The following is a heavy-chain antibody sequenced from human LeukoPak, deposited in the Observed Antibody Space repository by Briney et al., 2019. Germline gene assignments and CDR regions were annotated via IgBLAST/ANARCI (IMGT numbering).Heavy chain of an antibody. J-gene: IGHJ5*02. Sequence: GESLKISCKGSGYSFTSYWIGWVRQMPGKGLEWMGIIYPGDSDTRYSPSFQDQVTISADKSISTAYLQWSSLKASDTAMYYCARTGVAAAGPNWFDPWGQGTLVTVSS. CDR3: ARTGVAAAGPNWFDP. CDR2: IYPGDSDT. D-gene: IGHD6-13*01. V-gene: IGHV5-51*01. CDR1: GYSFTSYW.